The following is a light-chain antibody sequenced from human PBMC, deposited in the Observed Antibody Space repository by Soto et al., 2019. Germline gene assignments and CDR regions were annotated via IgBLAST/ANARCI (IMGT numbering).Light chain of an antibody. CDR2: GAS. V-gene: IGKV3-20*01. CDR3: QQYGSSPPLT. J-gene: IGKJ4*01. CDR1: QSVSNNY. Sequence: EIVLTQSPGSLFLSPGERATLSCRASQSVSNNYLAWYQQKPGQAPRLLIYGASNRATGIPDRFSGSGSGTDFTLTISKLEPEDFALYYCQQYGSSPPLTFGGGTKVDIK.